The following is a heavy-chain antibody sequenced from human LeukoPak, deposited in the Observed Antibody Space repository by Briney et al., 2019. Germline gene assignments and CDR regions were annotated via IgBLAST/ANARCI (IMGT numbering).Heavy chain of an antibody. Sequence: ASVKVSCKVSGYTLTELSMHWVRQATGKGLEWMGGFDPEDGETIYAQKFQGRVTMAEDTSTDTAYMELSSLRSEDTAVYYCARGHRITIFGVVSYYFDYWGQGTLVTVSS. J-gene: IGHJ4*02. CDR3: ARGHRITIFGVVSYYFDY. V-gene: IGHV1-24*01. D-gene: IGHD3-3*01. CDR2: FDPEDGET. CDR1: GYTLTELS.